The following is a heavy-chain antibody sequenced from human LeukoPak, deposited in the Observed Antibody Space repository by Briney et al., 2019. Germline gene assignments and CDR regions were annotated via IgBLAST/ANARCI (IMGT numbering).Heavy chain of an antibody. CDR2: TYYRSKWLN. Sequence: SQTLSLTCVISGDSVSSNSAVWHWIRQSPSRGLEWLGRTYYRSKWLNDYAVSVKSRITINPDTSKNQFSLQLNSVTPEDTAVYYCARVDDKIAAPGKNYYYLDVWGKGTTVTVSS. D-gene: IGHD6-13*01. V-gene: IGHV6-1*01. CDR1: GDSVSSNSAV. CDR3: ARVDDKIAAPGKNYYYLDV. J-gene: IGHJ6*03.